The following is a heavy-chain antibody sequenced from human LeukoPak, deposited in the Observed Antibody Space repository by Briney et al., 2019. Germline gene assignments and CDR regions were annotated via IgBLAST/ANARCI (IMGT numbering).Heavy chain of an antibody. CDR1: GFTFSSYG. CDR2: ISYDGSNK. V-gene: IGHV3-30*18. D-gene: IGHD6-19*01. J-gene: IGHJ4*02. CDR3: AKGWQWLSSF. Sequence: PGGSLRLSCAASGFTFSSYGIHWVRQAPGKGLEWVAVISYDGSNKYYADSVKGRFTISRDNSKNTLYLQMNSLRAEDTAVYYCAKGWQWLSSFWGQGTLVTVSS.